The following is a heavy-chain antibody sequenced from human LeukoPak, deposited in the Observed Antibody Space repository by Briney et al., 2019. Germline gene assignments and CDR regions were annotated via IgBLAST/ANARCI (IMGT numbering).Heavy chain of an antibody. CDR2: IKRDGSEK. V-gene: IGHV3-7*01. CDR1: GFTSSSYW. Sequence: GGSLRLSCTASGFTSSSYWMSWVRQAPGQGLEWVANIKRDGSEKYYVDSVKGRFTISRDNAKNSLYLQMNSLRAEDTAVYYCARDLYRIVVVPHYFDYWGQGTLVTVSS. CDR3: ARDLYRIVVVPHYFDY. J-gene: IGHJ4*02. D-gene: IGHD3-22*01.